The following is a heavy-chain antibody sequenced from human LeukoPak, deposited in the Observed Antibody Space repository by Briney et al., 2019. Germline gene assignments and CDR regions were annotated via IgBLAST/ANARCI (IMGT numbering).Heavy chain of an antibody. CDR2: INPSGGST. CDR3: ARDRGGCSSTSCYNYYYYYYGMDV. D-gene: IGHD2-2*02. CDR1: GYTFTSYY. V-gene: IGHV1-46*01. Sequence: ASVKVSCKASGYTFTSYYMPWVRQAPGQGLEWMGIINPSGGSTSYAQKFQGRVTMTRDTSTSTVYMELSSLRSEDTAVYYCARDRGGCSSTSCYNYYYYYYGMDVWGQGTTVTVSS. J-gene: IGHJ6*02.